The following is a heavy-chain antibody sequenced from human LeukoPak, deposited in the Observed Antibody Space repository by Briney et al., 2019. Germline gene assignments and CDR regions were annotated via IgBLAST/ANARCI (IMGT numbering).Heavy chain of an antibody. V-gene: IGHV4-39*07. CDR1: GGSISSSSYY. J-gene: IGHJ6*03. CDR3: AREKRQLWTDYYYYMDV. Sequence: SETLSLTCTVSGGSISSSSYYWGWIRQPPGKGLEWIGSIYYSGSTYYNPSLKSRVTISVDTSKNQFSLKLSPVTAADTAVYYCAREKRQLWTDYYYYMDVWGEGTTVTVSS. D-gene: IGHD5-18*01. CDR2: IYYSGST.